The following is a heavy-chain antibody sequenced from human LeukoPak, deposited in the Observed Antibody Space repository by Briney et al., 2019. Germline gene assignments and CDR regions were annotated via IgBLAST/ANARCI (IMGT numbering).Heavy chain of an antibody. Sequence: GGSLRLSCAASGFTFSSYAMSWVRQAPGKGLEWVSMITSGGGSTYHADSVKGRFTISRDNAKNALYLQMTSLRAEDTAVYYCTKDHPDCRGTSCLLFDSWGQGTLVTVSS. V-gene: IGHV3-23*01. CDR2: ITSGGGST. J-gene: IGHJ4*02. D-gene: IGHD2-2*01. CDR3: TKDHPDCRGTSCLLFDS. CDR1: GFTFSSYA.